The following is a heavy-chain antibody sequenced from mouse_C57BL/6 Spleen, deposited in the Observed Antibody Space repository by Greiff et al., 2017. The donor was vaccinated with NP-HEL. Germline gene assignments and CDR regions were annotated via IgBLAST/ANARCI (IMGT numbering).Heavy chain of an antibody. D-gene: IGHD2-3*01. J-gene: IGHJ2*01. Sequence: EVQLQQSGPELVKPGASVKISCKASGYTFTDYYMNWVKQSHGKSLEWIGDINPNNGGNSSHQTFTGKATLTVDKSSSTAYLELRSLTSEDSAVYYCAMMGRGRLFDDWGQGTTLTVSS. CDR1: GYTFTDYY. CDR3: AMMGRGRLFDD. V-gene: IGHV1-26*01. CDR2: INPNNGGN.